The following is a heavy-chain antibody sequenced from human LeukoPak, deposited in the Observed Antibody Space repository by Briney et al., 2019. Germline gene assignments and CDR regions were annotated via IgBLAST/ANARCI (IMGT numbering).Heavy chain of an antibody. CDR2: ISAYNGNT. D-gene: IGHD3-16*02. V-gene: IGHV1-18*04. Sequence: AASVKVSCKASGYIFTSYYMYWVRQAPGQGLEWMEWISAYNGNTNYAQKLQGRVTMTTDTSTSTAYMELRSLRSDDTAVYYCARDVHSSVSSTLRSTTSGDYWGQGTLVTVSS. CDR1: GYIFTSYY. CDR3: ARDVHSSVSSTLRSTTSGDY. J-gene: IGHJ4*02.